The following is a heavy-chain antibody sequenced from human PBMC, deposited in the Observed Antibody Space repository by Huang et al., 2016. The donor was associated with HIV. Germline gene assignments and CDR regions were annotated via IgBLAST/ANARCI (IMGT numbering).Heavy chain of an antibody. CDR2: ISNDVSNN. Sequence: QVQLVESGGGVVQPGRSLSICCAASGFPCNTNAMHWVRRAPGKGLDWVVCISNDVSNNYDADSVKGRFTISRDSSKSTLFLHMTSLRTEDTAVYYCARAKDTWDAYDIWGQGTMVIVSS. CDR3: ARAKDTWDAYDI. J-gene: IGHJ3*02. V-gene: IGHV3-30-3*01. CDR1: GFPCNTNA. D-gene: IGHD5-18*01.